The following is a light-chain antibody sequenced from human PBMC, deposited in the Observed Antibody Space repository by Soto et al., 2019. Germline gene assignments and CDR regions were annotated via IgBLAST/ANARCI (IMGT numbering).Light chain of an antibody. Sequence: GDRVTVTCRASQSIGNYLHWYQQKPGKAPNLLIYAASTLQGGVPLRFSGSGSGTDFTLTISGLQPEDVASYFCQQTYSMPRTFGQGTKVEIK. CDR3: QQTYSMPRT. CDR2: AAS. J-gene: IGKJ1*01. V-gene: IGKV1-39*01. CDR1: QSIGNY.